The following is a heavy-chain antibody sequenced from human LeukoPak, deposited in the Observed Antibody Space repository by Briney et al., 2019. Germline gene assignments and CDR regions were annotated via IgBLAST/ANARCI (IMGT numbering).Heavy chain of an antibody. CDR1: GGSFSGYY. V-gene: IGHV4-34*01. CDR3: ARAMVYAQYYYYGMDV. CDR2: INHSGST. J-gene: IGHJ6*02. Sequence: PSETLSLTCDVYGGSFSGYYWSWIRQPPGKGLEWIGEINHSGSTNYNPSLKSRVTISVDTSKNQFSLKLSSVTAADTAVYYCARAMVYAQYYYYGMDVWGQGTTVTVSS. D-gene: IGHD2-8*01.